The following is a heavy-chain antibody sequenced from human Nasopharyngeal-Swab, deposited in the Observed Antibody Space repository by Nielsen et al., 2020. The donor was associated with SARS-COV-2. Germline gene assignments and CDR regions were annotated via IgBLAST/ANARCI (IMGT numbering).Heavy chain of an antibody. CDR2: INPSGGST. CDR3: ARDRFVVVPAATPYYYYMDV. Sequence: SVKVSCKASGYTFTSYYMHWVRQAPGQGLEWMGIINPSGGSTSYAQKFQGRVTMTRDTSTSTVYMELSSLRSEDTAVYYCARDRFVVVPAATPYYYYMDVWGKGTTVTVSS. D-gene: IGHD2-2*01. J-gene: IGHJ6*03. CDR1: GYTFTSYY. V-gene: IGHV1-46*01.